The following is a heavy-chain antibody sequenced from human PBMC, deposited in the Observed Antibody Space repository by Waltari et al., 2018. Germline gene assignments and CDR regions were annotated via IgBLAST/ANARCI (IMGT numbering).Heavy chain of an antibody. Sequence: QVQLVQSGAEVKKPGSSVKVSCTASGGTFSSYAISWVRQAPGQGLDGMGRSIPIFGTANHAQQFQGRVTITADKSTSTAYMELSSLRSEDTAVYYCARFGVPVAGHWYFDLWGRGTLVTVSS. CDR1: GGTFSSYA. J-gene: IGHJ2*01. V-gene: IGHV1-69*08. CDR3: ARFGVPVAGHWYFDL. D-gene: IGHD6-19*01. CDR2: SIPIFGTA.